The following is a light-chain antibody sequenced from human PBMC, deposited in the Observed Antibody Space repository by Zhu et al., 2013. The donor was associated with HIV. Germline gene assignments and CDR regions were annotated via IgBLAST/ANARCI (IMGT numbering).Light chain of an antibody. J-gene: IGLJ1*01. CDR1: SGHRDYA. Sequence: QPVLTQSSSASASLGSSVKLTCSLNSGHRDYAIAWHQQQPGKAPRYLMKLEASGSYNRGSGVPHRFSGSSSVADRYLTISNLQSEDEADYYCETWDSNSRVFGTGTTVTIL. V-gene: IGLV4-60*03. CDR3: ETWDSNSRV. CDR2: LEASGSY.